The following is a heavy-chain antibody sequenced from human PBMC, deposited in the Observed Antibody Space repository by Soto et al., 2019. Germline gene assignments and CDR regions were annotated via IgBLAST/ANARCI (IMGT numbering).Heavy chain of an antibody. Sequence: QVQLVESGGGVVQPGWSLRLSCAASGFTFSNNGMHWVRQAPGKGLEWVAFISNDESDTYYVDSVKGRFSISRDNSQNTLYLNMNSLRGEDMAVYYCETGHWNYFDYWGQGTLLTVSS. CDR1: GFTFSNNG. CDR2: ISNDESDT. CDR3: ETGHWNYFDY. J-gene: IGHJ4*02. V-gene: IGHV3-30*03. D-gene: IGHD3-3*01.